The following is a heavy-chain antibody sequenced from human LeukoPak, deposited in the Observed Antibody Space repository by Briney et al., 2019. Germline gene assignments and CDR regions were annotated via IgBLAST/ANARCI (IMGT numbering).Heavy chain of an antibody. Sequence: GGSLRLSCAASGFMFEDNGMSWVRQAPGKGLEWVSGINWNGETTGYVDSVKGRFTISRDNAKNSLYLQMNSLRAEDTALYYCAKDTRGGFDYWGQGTLVTVSS. V-gene: IGHV3-20*04. J-gene: IGHJ4*02. CDR2: INWNGETT. D-gene: IGHD3-10*01. CDR1: GFMFEDNG. CDR3: AKDTRGGFDY.